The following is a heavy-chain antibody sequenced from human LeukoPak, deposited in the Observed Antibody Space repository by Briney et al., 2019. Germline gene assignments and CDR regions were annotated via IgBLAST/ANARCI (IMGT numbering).Heavy chain of an antibody. CDR1: GFTFDDYG. CDR2: IKSKTFGGTT. Sequence: GGSLRLSCVASGFTFDDYGMSWVRQAPGKGLEWVGRIKSKTFGGTTDCAAPVKGRFTISRDDSRNTLYLRMNTLKTEDTAIYYCTTLGAFDYWGQGTLVTVSS. J-gene: IGHJ4*02. CDR3: TTLGAFDY. V-gene: IGHV3-15*01. D-gene: IGHD3-16*01.